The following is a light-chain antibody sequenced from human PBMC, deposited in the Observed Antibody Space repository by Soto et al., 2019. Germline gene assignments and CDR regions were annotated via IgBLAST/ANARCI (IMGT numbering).Light chain of an antibody. CDR2: DAS. V-gene: IGKV1-5*01. J-gene: IGKJ2*01. CDR3: QQYISYPYT. CDR1: QSTNTL. Sequence: DIQMTQFPSTLSASVGDRVTITCRASQSTNTLLAWYQQKPGTAPKLLIYDASSLEGGVPSWFSASGSGTEFTLTISSLQPNDLATYYCQQYISYPYTFGQGTKLEIK.